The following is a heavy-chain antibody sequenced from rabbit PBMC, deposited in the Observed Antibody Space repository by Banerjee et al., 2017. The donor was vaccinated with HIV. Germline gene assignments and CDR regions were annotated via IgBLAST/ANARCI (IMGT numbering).Heavy chain of an antibody. Sequence: QSLEESGGDLVKPEGSLTLTCTASGFSFSSSDYMCWVRQAPGKGLEWIACIYGGGGGNTYYASWAKGRFTISKTSSTTGPLQMTSLTAADTATYFCARRGYQSGGYPLNLWGPGTLVTVS. CDR3: ARRGYQSGGYPLNL. CDR2: IYGGGGGNT. V-gene: IGHV1S40*01. CDR1: GFSFSSSDY. D-gene: IGHD1-1*01. J-gene: IGHJ4*01.